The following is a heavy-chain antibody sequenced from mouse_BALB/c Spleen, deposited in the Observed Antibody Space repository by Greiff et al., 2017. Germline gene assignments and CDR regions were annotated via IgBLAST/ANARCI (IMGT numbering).Heavy chain of an antibody. J-gene: IGHJ3*01. CDR2: IFPGTGTT. D-gene: IGHD2-1*01. CDR3: ARSGNYEEGFAY. V-gene: IGHV1S132*01. Sequence: QVQLQQSGAELVKPGASVKLSCKTSGYTFTSYWIQWVKQRPGQGLGWIGEIFPGTGTTYYNEKFKGKATLTIDTSSSTAYMQLSSLTSEDSAVYFCARSGNYEEGFAYWGQGTLVTVSA. CDR1: GYTFTSYW.